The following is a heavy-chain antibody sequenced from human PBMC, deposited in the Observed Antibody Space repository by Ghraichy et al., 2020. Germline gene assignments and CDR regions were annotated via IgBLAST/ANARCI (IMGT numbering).Heavy chain of an antibody. J-gene: IGHJ3*02. CDR3: SGAQSPTGPFDN. D-gene: IGHD1-14*01. V-gene: IGHV3-53*01. CDR2: IYSGGIT. Sequence: GGSLRLSCAASGFDLSGSYMHWVRQGPGKGLEWISVIYSGGITCYADSLEGRLTISTDRAKNTLYFQMNSLRVEDTAAYHCSGAQSPTGPFDNWGQGTLVTVSS. CDR1: GFDLSGSY.